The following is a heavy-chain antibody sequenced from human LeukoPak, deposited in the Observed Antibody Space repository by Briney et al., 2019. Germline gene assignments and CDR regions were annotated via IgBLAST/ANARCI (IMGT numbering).Heavy chain of an antibody. CDR3: ARTGSAEDY. D-gene: IGHD1-1*01. CDR1: GGSFSGYY. V-gene: IGHV4-34*01. J-gene: IGHJ4*02. CDR2: INHSGST. Sequence: PSETLSLTCAVYGGSFSGYYWSWIRQPPGKGLEWIGEINHSGSTNYNPSLKSRVTISVDASKNQLSLKLSSVTAADTAVYYCARTGSAEDYWGQGTLVTVSS.